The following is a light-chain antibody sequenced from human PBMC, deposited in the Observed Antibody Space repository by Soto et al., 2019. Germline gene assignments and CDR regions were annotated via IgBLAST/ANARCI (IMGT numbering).Light chain of an antibody. V-gene: IGKV1-39*01. CDR3: QQSNSSPPT. J-gene: IGKJ4*01. CDR2: AAS. Sequence: DIQMTHSPSALSASVGDRVTITCRASQSITNYLNWYQHKPGQAPNLLIYAASTLQAGVPSRFRGSGSGTDFTLTISSLQPEDFATYFCQQSNSSPPTFGGGTKLDIK. CDR1: QSITNY.